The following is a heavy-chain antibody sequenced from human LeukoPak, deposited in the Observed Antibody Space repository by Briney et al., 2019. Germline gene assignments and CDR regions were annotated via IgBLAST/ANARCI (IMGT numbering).Heavy chain of an antibody. CDR2: INHSGIF. CDR1: GGSFNRYF. V-gene: IGHV4-34*01. Sequence: SETLSLTCTVYGGSFNRYFYSWIRQPPGKGLEWIGEINHSGIFDYNPSLKSRVTISVDTPKKQFSLTLTSVTAADTSVYYCAGQTGPTFDIWGQGTMVTVSS. CDR3: AGQTGPTFDI. J-gene: IGHJ3*02. D-gene: IGHD3-9*01.